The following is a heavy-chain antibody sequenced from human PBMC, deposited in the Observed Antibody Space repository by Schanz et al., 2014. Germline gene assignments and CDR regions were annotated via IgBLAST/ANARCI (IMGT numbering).Heavy chain of an antibody. CDR2: ISPYTGNT. J-gene: IGHJ5*02. Sequence: QVQLVQSGAEVKKPGASVKVSCKASGYTFVSYSMHWVRQAPGQGLEWMGWISPYTGNTHYFDKMEGRVTMTTDTSTSTAYMELRSLRSDDTAVYYCARDRRRYCSTASCLHDNWFDPWGQGTLVIDSS. CDR3: ARDRRRYCSTASCLHDNWFDP. CDR1: GYTFVSYS. V-gene: IGHV1-18*04. D-gene: IGHD2-2*01.